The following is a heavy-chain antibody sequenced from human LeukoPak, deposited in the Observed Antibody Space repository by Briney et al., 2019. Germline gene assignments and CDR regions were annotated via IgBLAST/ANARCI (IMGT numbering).Heavy chain of an antibody. D-gene: IGHD1-26*01. V-gene: IGHV1-2*02. Sequence: GASVKVSCKASGYTFTGYYMHWVRQAPGQGLEWMGWINPNSGGTNYAQKFQGRVTMTRDTSISTAYMELSRLRSDDTAVYYCARGLIGAGGSYYYYMDVWGKGTTVTISS. CDR2: INPNSGGT. CDR1: GYTFTGYY. J-gene: IGHJ6*03. CDR3: ARGLIGAGGSYYYYMDV.